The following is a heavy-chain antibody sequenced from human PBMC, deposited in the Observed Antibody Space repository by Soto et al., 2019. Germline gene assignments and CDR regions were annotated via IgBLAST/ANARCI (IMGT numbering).Heavy chain of an antibody. V-gene: IGHV4-59*08. D-gene: IGHD3-16*01. CDR1: GGSISNYY. CDR2: FYYSGTT. J-gene: IGHJ3*01. Sequence: QVQLQESGPGLVKPLETLSLTCAVSGGSISNYYWSWIRQTPGKRLEWIGYFYYSGTTKYNPSHKTRVTISEDPSKNQFSLKLTSVTAADTAVYYCARQPPGGDDSFDVWGQGTMVTVSS. CDR3: ARQPPGGDDSFDV.